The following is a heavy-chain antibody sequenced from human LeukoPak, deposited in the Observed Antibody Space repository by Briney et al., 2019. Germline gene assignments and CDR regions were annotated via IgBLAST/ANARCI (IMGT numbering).Heavy chain of an antibody. V-gene: IGHV3-11*04. Sequence: GGSLRLSCAASGFTFSDYNMRWIRQAPGKGLEWVSSISRSGSTKYYADSVKGRFTISRDNAKNSLYLQMNSLRVEDTAVYYCASQSYARFDPWGQGTLVTVSS. J-gene: IGHJ5*02. CDR1: GFTFSDYN. CDR3: ASQSYARFDP. CDR2: ISRSGSTK. D-gene: IGHD3-16*01.